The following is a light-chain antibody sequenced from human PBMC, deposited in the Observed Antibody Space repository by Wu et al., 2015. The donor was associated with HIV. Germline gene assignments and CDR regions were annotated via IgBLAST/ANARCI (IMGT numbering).Light chain of an antibody. Sequence: ETVLTQSPATLSLSPGESATLSCRASQTISIYLAWYQQKPGQAPRLLIYDSSTRATGIPARFSGSGSGTDFTLTISSLEPEDFAVYYCQQRSFWLSFGRGTKVEIK. CDR2: DSS. V-gene: IGKV3-11*01. J-gene: IGKJ4*01. CDR1: QTISIY. CDR3: QQRSFWLS.